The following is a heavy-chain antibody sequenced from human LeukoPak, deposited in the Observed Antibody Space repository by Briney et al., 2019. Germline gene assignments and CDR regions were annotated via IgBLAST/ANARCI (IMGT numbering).Heavy chain of an antibody. CDR3: ARESRMIAVDDAFDI. CDR2: IYSGGST. V-gene: IGHV3-66*01. D-gene: IGHD3-22*01. Sequence: PGGSLRLSCAASGFTFSSYAMNWVRQAPGKGLEWVSVIYSGGSTYYADSVKGRFTISRDNSKNTLYLQMNSLRAEDTAVYYCARESRMIAVDDAFDIWGQGTMVTVSS. J-gene: IGHJ3*02. CDR1: GFTFSSYA.